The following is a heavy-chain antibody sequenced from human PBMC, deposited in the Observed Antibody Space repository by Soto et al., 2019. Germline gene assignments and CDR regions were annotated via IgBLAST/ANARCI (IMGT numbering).Heavy chain of an antibody. CDR1: GFSLSTSGVG. D-gene: IGHD1-26*01. V-gene: IGHV2-5*02. CDR2: IYWDDDK. CDR3: ARWEEWGYYDGMDV. J-gene: IGHJ6*02. Sequence: QITLKESGPTLVKPTQTLTLTCTFSGFSLSTSGVGVGWIRQPPGKALEWLALIYWDDDKRYSPSLKSRITNTMDTSKNQVVLTMTNMDPVDTATYYCARWEEWGYYDGMDVWGQGTTVTVSS.